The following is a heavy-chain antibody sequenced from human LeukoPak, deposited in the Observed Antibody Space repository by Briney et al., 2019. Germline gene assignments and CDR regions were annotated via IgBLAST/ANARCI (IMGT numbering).Heavy chain of an antibody. J-gene: IGHJ4*02. Sequence: PSETLSLTCAVYGGSFSNYYWSWIRQPPGKGLEWIGEINHSGSTNYNPSLQSRVTISVGTSKNQFSLRLRSVAAADTAVYYCARGPTEYYDFWSGYSADYWGQGTLVTVSS. CDR1: GGSFSNYY. CDR3: ARGPTEYYDFWSGYSADY. CDR2: INHSGST. D-gene: IGHD3-3*01. V-gene: IGHV4-34*01.